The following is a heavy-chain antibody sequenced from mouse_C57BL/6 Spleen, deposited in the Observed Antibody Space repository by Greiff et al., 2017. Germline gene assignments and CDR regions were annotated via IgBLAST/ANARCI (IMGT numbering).Heavy chain of an antibody. Sequence: QVQLQQPGAELVMPGASVKLSCKASGYTFTSYWMHWVKQRPGQGLEWIGEIDPSDSYTNYNQKFTGKSTLTVDKSSSTAYMQLSSLTSEDSAVYYCARRDYYGPYFDYGGQGTTLTVSS. V-gene: IGHV1-69*01. CDR1: GYTFTSYW. CDR2: IDPSDSYT. J-gene: IGHJ2*01. D-gene: IGHD1-1*01. CDR3: ARRDYYGPYFDY.